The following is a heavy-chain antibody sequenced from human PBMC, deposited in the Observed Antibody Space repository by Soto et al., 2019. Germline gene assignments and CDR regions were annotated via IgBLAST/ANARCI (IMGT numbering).Heavy chain of an antibody. CDR2: IDSSGEK. V-gene: IGHV2-26*01. D-gene: IGHD6-19*01. Sequence: QVTLKESGPVLVKPTETLTLRCTVSGLSITDSEMGVSWIRQPPGQPLEWLAHIDSSGEKSYRTFLKSRLAMSKDTSKRQIVLTMTNMDPADTATYYCARSHLAVAVSPWFDTWGQRIPVTVSS. CDR1: GLSITDSEMG. CDR3: ARSHLAVAVSPWFDT. J-gene: IGHJ5*02.